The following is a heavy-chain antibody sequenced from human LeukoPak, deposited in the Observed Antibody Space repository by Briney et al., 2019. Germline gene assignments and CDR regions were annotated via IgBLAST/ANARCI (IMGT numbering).Heavy chain of an antibody. D-gene: IGHD5-18*01. CDR3: ARARRGYSYGLDY. Sequence: PGGSLRLSCAASGFTFSSYAMHWVRQAPGKGLEWVAVISYDGSNKYYADSVKGRFTISRDNSKNTLYLQMNSLRAEDTAVYYCARARRGYSYGLDYWGQGTLVTVSS. V-gene: IGHV3-30*04. CDR2: ISYDGSNK. CDR1: GFTFSSYA. J-gene: IGHJ4*02.